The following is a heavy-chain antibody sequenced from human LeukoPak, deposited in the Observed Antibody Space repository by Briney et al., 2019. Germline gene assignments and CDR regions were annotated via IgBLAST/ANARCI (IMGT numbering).Heavy chain of an antibody. Sequence: GGSLRLSCAASGFTFSSYSVNWVRQAPGKGLEWVSYISSSSSTIYYADSVKGRFTISRDNAKNSLYLQMNSLRAEDTAVYYCARINPPVFYDFWSGYPNYYYYGMDVWGQGTTVTVSS. D-gene: IGHD3-3*01. CDR1: GFTFSSYS. CDR3: ARINPPVFYDFWSGYPNYYYYGMDV. J-gene: IGHJ6*02. CDR2: ISSSSSTI. V-gene: IGHV3-48*01.